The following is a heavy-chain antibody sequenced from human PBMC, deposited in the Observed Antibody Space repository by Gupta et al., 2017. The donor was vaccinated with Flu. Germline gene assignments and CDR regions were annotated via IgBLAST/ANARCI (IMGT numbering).Heavy chain of an antibody. V-gene: IGHV3-33*01. J-gene: IGHJ4*02. Sequence: QVQLVESGGGVVQPGRSLRLSCAASGFTFSSYGMHWVRQAPGKGLEWVAVIWYDGSNKYYADSVKGRFTISRDNSKNTLYLQMNSLRAEDTAVYYCARSGYYDSSRSFDYWGQGTLVTVSS. CDR3: ARSGYYDSSRSFDY. D-gene: IGHD3-22*01. CDR1: GFTFSSYG. CDR2: IWYDGSNK.